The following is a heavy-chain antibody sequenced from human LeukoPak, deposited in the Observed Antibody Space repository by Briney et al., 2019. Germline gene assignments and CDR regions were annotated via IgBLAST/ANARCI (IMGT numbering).Heavy chain of an antibody. CDR2: IYSGGST. CDR3: ARDSGSYYESWFDP. Sequence: GGSLRLSCAASGFTVSSNYMSWVRQAPGKGLEWVSVIYSGGSTYYADSVKGRFTISRDNSKNTLYLQMNSLRAEDTAVYYCARDSGSYYESWFDPWGQGTLVTVSS. J-gene: IGHJ5*02. D-gene: IGHD3-10*01. V-gene: IGHV3-66*01. CDR1: GFTVSSNY.